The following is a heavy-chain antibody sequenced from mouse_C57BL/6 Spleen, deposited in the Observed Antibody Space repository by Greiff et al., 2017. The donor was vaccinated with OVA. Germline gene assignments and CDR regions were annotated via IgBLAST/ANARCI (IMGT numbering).Heavy chain of an antibody. D-gene: IGHD1-1*01. CDR1: GYTFTSYW. Sequence: QVQLQQSGAELAKPGASVKLSCKASGYTFTSYWMHWVKQRPGQGLEWIGYINPSSGYTKYNQKFKDKATLTADKSSSTAYMQLSSLTYEDSAVYYCARDDYGSSYEFAYWGQGTLVTVSA. V-gene: IGHV1-7*01. J-gene: IGHJ3*01. CDR3: ARDDYGSSYEFAY. CDR2: INPSSGYT.